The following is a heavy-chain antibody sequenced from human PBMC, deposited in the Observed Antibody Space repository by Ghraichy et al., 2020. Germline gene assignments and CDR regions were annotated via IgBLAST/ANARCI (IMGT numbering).Heavy chain of an antibody. CDR3: ATGQMIPSSYWDYYYYGMDV. J-gene: IGHJ6*02. CDR1: GGSISSYY. V-gene: IGHV4-4*09. Sequence: SETLSLTCTVSGGSISSYYWSWIRQPPGKGLEWIGYIYTSGSTNYNPSLKSRVTISVDTSKNQFPLKLSSVTAADTAVYYCATGQMIPSSYWDYYYYGMDVWGQGTTVTVSS. D-gene: IGHD2-8*02. CDR2: IYTSGST.